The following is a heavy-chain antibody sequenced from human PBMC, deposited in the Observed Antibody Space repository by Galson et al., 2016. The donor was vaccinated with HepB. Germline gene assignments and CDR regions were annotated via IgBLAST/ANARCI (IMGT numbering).Heavy chain of an antibody. V-gene: IGHV1-24*01. D-gene: IGHD1-26*01. J-gene: IGHJ5*02. CDR2: FEPEDGET. Sequence: SVKVSCKVSGYSLTEVSMHWVRQAPGKGLEWMGGFEPEDGETIYAQKFQGRVTVTEDASTDTAYTELSSLRSDDTAVYYCAVGAMATWGQGTLVTVSS. CDR3: AVGAMAT. CDR1: GYSLTEVS.